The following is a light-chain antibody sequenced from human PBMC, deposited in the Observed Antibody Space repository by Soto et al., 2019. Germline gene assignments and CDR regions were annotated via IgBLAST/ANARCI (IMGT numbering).Light chain of an antibody. CDR3: HQYNNWPLGT. J-gene: IGKJ1*01. CDR1: QSISTF. CDR2: DAS. Sequence: EIVLTQSPASLSVSPGERATLSCRASQSISTFLAWYQQKPGQAPRLLIYDASDRATGIPARFSGSGSGTDFTLNISSLEPEDSAVYYCHQYNNWPLGTFGPGTKVDIK. V-gene: IGKV3-11*01.